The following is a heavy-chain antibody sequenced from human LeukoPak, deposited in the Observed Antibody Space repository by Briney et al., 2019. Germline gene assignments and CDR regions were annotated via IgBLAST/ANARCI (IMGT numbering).Heavy chain of an antibody. D-gene: IGHD4-23*01. CDR3: ARDKYGGHTLQPFDP. V-gene: IGHV4-39*07. CDR1: GGSISSSSYY. J-gene: IGHJ5*02. Sequence: PSETLSLTCTVSGGSISSSSYYWGWIRQPPGKGLEWIGSIYYSGSTYYNPSLKSRVTISVDKSKNQFSLKLSSVSAADTAVYYCARDKYGGHTLQPFDPWGQGTLVTVSS. CDR2: IYYSGST.